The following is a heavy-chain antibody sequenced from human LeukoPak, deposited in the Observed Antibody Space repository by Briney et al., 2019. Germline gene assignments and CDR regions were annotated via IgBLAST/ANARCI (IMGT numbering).Heavy chain of an antibody. CDR3: AKLLNDYGDYYFDY. Sequence: PGGSLRLSCAASGFTFSSYAMSWVRQAPGTGLEWVSAVGAGGSDTHYADSVQGRFTISRDNSKNTLYLQMNSLRADDTAVYYCAKLLNDYGDYYFDYWGQGTLVTVSS. D-gene: IGHD4-17*01. J-gene: IGHJ4*02. V-gene: IGHV3-23*01. CDR2: VGAGGSDT. CDR1: GFTFSSYA.